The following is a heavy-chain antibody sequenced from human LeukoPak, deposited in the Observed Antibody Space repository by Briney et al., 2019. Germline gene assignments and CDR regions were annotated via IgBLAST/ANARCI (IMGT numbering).Heavy chain of an antibody. V-gene: IGHV4-4*02. D-gene: IGHD3-9*01. CDR3: ARGLRVLRYFDWSRGEYYFDY. CDR2: IHHSGSI. CDR1: GVSISSNLW. Sequence: SETLSPTCAVSGVSISSNLWWTWVRQPPGKGLEWIAEIHHSGSINYNPSLKSRVTISVDKAKNQFSLKLSSVTAADTAVYYCARGLRVLRYFDWSRGEYYFDYWGQGTLVTVSS. J-gene: IGHJ4*02.